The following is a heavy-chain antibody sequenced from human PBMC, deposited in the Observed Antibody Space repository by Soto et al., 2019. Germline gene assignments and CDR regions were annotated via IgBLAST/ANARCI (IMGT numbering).Heavy chain of an antibody. D-gene: IGHD3-22*01. J-gene: IGHJ6*03. V-gene: IGHV1-69*02. CDR2: IIPILGIA. CDR1: GGTFSSYT. CDR3: AGHGPKKKWLTPYYYYMDV. Sequence: QVQLVQSGAEVKKPGSSVKVSCKASGGTFSSYTISWVRQAPGQGLEWMGRIIPILGIANYAQKFQGRVTITADKATSTADMELSSLRSEDTAVYYCAGHGPKKKWLTPYYYYMDVWGKGTTVTVSS.